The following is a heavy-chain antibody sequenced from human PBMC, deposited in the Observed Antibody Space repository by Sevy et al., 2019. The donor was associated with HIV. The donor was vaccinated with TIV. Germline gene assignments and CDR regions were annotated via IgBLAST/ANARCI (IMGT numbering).Heavy chain of an antibody. J-gene: IGHJ5*02. Sequence: GGSLRLSCVASGFPFSSYAMSWVRQAPGKGLEWVSTISGSGGSSYYADSVKGRFTISRDNSKKTLYLQMNNLRADDTAVYYCAKAHDYSNYWFDPWGQGTLVTVSS. V-gene: IGHV3-23*01. D-gene: IGHD4-4*01. CDR2: ISGSGGSS. CDR1: GFPFSSYA. CDR3: AKAHDYSNYWFDP.